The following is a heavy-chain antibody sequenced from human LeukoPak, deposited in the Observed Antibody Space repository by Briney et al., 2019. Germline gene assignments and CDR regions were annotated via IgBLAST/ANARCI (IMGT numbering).Heavy chain of an antibody. CDR3: ARDRAATQDWVEFDL. CDR1: GFSVSSYY. CDR2: IRGSGGT. D-gene: IGHD3/OR15-3a*01. J-gene: IGHJ5*02. Sequence: GGSLGLSCVVSGFSVSSYYVSWVRQAPGKGLEWVSLIRGSGGTIYADSVKGRFTISRDESKNTVYLQMNSLRVEDTAVYFCARDRAATQDWVEFDLWGQGTMVIVSS. V-gene: IGHV3-66*03.